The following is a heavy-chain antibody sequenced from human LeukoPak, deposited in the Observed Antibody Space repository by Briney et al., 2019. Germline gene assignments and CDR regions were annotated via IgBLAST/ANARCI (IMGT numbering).Heavy chain of an antibody. CDR3: AGGVAVASWYFDL. V-gene: IGHV1-2*02. J-gene: IGHJ2*01. D-gene: IGHD6-19*01. Sequence: ASVKVSCKASGYTFTGYYMHWVRQAPGQGLEWMGWINPNSGGTNYAQKFQGRVTMTRDTSIGTAYMELSRLRSDDTAVYYCAGGVAVASWYFDLWGRGTLVTVSS. CDR1: GYTFTGYY. CDR2: INPNSGGT.